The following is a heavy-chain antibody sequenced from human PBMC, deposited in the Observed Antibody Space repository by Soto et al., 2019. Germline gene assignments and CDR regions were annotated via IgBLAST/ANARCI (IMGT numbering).Heavy chain of an antibody. Sequence: QGQLLQSGAEVKKPGASVKVSCKASGYTFSNHGITWVRQAPGQGLEWMGWIGAYNGNTHYTQSLQGRVTMTTDTSTSTAYMELRGLRSDDTAVYYCARVRQIVGYFYYYMDVWGKGTTVTVSS. CDR3: ARVRQIVGYFYYYMDV. J-gene: IGHJ6*03. CDR2: IGAYNGNT. D-gene: IGHD6-6*01. CDR1: GYTFSNHG. V-gene: IGHV1-18*01.